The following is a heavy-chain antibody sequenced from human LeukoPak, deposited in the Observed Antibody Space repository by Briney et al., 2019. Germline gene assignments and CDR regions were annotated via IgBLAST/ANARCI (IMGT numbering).Heavy chain of an antibody. CDR3: AKCGGRIAVAGIPPDY. V-gene: IGHV3-23*01. CDR1: GFTFSSYA. D-gene: IGHD6-19*01. Sequence: GGSLRLSCAASGFTFSSYAMSWVRQAPGKGLEWVSGISGSGGSTYYADSVKGRFTISRDNSKNTLYLQMNSLRAEDTAVYYCAKCGGRIAVAGIPPDYWGQGALVTVSS. CDR2: ISGSGGST. J-gene: IGHJ4*02.